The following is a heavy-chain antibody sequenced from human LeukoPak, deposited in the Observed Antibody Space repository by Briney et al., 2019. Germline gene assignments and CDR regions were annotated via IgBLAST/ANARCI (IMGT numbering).Heavy chain of an antibody. D-gene: IGHD2-21*01. J-gene: IGHJ4*02. CDR2: ISADNGNT. Sequence: ASAKVSCKSSGYTFTSYGISWVRQAPGQGLEWMGWISADNGNTNYAQKLQGRVTMTTDTSTSTAYMELRSLRSDDTAVYFCARCSGGDCYRPLDFWGQGTLVTVSS. V-gene: IGHV1-18*01. CDR3: ARCSGGDCYRPLDF. CDR1: GYTFTSYG.